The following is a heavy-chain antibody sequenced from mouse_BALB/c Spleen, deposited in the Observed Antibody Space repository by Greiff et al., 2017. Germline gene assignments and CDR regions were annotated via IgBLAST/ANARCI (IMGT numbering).Heavy chain of an antibody. J-gene: IGHJ1*01. CDR1: GYTFTSYW. CDR3: ARQRGVYWYFDV. Sequence: QVQLQQSGAELAKPGASVKMSCKASGYTFTSYWMHWVKQRPGQGLEWIGYINPSTGYTEYNQKFKDKATLTADKSSSTAYMQLSSLTSEDSAVYYCARQRGVYWYFDVWGAGTTVTVSS. CDR2: INPSTGYT. V-gene: IGHV1-7*01.